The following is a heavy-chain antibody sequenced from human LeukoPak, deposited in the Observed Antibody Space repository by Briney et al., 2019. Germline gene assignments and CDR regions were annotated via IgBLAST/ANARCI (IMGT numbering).Heavy chain of an antibody. CDR3: ARGRGYFDWLSIDY. J-gene: IGHJ4*02. D-gene: IGHD3-9*01. Sequence: ASVTVSCTASGGTFSSYAISWVRQAPGQGLEWMGGIIPIFGTANYAQKFQGRVTITADESTSTAYMELSSLRSEDTAVYYCARGRGYFDWLSIDYWGQGTLVTVSS. V-gene: IGHV1-69*13. CDR1: GGTFSSYA. CDR2: IIPIFGTA.